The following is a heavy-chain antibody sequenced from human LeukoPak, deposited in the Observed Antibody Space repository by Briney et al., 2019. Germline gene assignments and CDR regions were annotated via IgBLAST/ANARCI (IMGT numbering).Heavy chain of an antibody. V-gene: IGHV3-30*04. CDR2: ISYDGSNK. CDR1: GFTFSSYA. D-gene: IGHD3-22*01. J-gene: IGHJ2*01. CDR3: TRDLHYHDSSGYTPWNFDL. Sequence: GGSLRLSCAASGFTFSSYAMHWVRQAPGKGLEWVAVISYDGSNKYYADSVKGRFTISRDSSKSTLYLQMNSLRAEDTAMYYCTRDLHYHDSSGYTPWNFDLWGRGTLVTVSS.